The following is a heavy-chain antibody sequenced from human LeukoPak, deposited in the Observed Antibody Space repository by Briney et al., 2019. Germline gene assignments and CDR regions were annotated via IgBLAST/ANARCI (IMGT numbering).Heavy chain of an antibody. CDR2: ISYDGSNK. Sequence: PGGSLRLSCAASGFTFSSYAMHWVRQAPGKGLEWVAVISYDGSNKYYADSVKGRFTTSRDNSKNTLYLQMNSLRAEDTAAYYCARDGRRYSSGWYPTLYYFDYWGQGTLVTVSS. D-gene: IGHD6-19*01. V-gene: IGHV3-30*04. J-gene: IGHJ4*02. CDR1: GFTFSSYA. CDR3: ARDGRRYSSGWYPTLYYFDY.